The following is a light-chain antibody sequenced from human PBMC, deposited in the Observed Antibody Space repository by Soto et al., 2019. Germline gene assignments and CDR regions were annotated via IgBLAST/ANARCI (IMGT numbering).Light chain of an antibody. V-gene: IGLV2-14*03. CDR3: ASYRQTNTFG. CDR1: RSDIGFYNY. J-gene: IGLJ1*01. Sequence: QSVLTQPASLSGSPGQSITISCTGTRSDIGFYNYVSWYQQYPGTAPRLIIYDVTYRPTGVSDRFSGSKSGITAALTICGLQPDDEADYYCASYRQTNTFGFGTGTKVTVL. CDR2: DVT.